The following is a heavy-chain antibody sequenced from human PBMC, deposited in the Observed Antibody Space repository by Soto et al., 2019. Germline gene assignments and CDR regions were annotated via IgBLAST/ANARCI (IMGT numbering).Heavy chain of an antibody. CDR2: IYYSGST. Sequence: PSETLSLTCAVSGGSISSYYWSWIRQPPGKGLEWIGYIYYSGSTNYNPSLKSRVTISVDTSKNQFSLKLSSVTAADTAVYYCARGLTAIFDYWGQGTLVTVSS. D-gene: IGHD2-21*02. CDR1: GGSISSYY. V-gene: IGHV4-59*01. CDR3: ARGLTAIFDY. J-gene: IGHJ4*02.